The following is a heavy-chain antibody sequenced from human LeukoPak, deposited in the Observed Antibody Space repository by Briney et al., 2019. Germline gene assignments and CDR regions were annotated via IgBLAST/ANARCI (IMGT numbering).Heavy chain of an antibody. Sequence: SETLSLTCAVSGGSISSGGYSWSWIRQPPGKGLEWIGYIYHSGSTYYNPSLRSRVTISVDRSKNQFSLKLSSVTAADTAVYYCARGTTVTTNWFDPWGQGTLVTVSS. CDR1: GGSISSGGYS. V-gene: IGHV4-30-2*01. CDR3: ARGTTVTTNWFDP. CDR2: IYHSGST. D-gene: IGHD4-17*01. J-gene: IGHJ5*02.